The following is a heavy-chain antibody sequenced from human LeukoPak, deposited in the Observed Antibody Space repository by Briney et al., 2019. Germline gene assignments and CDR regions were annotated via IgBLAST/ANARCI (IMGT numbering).Heavy chain of an antibody. V-gene: IGHV1-69*13. D-gene: IGHD4-23*01. CDR1: GGTFSSYA. CDR2: IIPISGTA. J-gene: IGHJ4*02. Sequence: GASVKVSCKASGGTFSSYAISWVRQAPGQGLEWMGGIIPISGTANYAQKFQGRVTITADESTSTAYMELSSLRSEDTAVYYCASLDYGGTGDYWGQGTLVTVSS. CDR3: ASLDYGGTGDY.